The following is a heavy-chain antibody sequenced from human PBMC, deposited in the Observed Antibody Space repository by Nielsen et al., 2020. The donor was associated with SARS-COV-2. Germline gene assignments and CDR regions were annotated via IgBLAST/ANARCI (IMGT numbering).Heavy chain of an antibody. CDR2: ISSSSSYI. J-gene: IGHJ6*03. CDR3: AKGGSSDTYYYYYYMDV. V-gene: IGHV3-21*04. Sequence: GESLKISCAASGFTFSSYSMNWVRQAPGKGLEWVSSISSSSSYIYYADSVKGRFTISRDNSKNTLYLQMNSLRAEDTAVYYCAKGGSSDTYYYYYYMDVWGKGTTVTVSS. CDR1: GFTFSSYS. D-gene: IGHD6-6*01.